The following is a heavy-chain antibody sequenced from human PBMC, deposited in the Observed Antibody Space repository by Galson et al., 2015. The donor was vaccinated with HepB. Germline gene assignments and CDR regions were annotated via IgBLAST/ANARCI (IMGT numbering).Heavy chain of an antibody. J-gene: IGHJ4*02. Sequence: LSLTCAVSGGSISSSSYYWGWIRQPPGKGLEWIGSIYYSGSTYYNPSLKSRVTISVDTSKNQFSLKLSSVTAADTAVYYCARVGWELLGSPLGDYWGQGTLVTVSS. V-gene: IGHV4-39*07. D-gene: IGHD1-26*01. CDR2: IYYSGST. CDR1: GGSISSSSYY. CDR3: ARVGWELLGSPLGDY.